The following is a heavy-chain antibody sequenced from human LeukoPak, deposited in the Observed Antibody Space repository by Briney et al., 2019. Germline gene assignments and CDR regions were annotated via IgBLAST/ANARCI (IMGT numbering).Heavy chain of an antibody. CDR1: GFTFTNFW. Sequence: GGSLRLSCAASGFTFTNFWMNWIRRAPGRGLEWVANIRPDGSEQIYVDSVKGRFTISRDNAKNSVYLQMNSLRADDTAVYYCAGRDSARNPWAYWGQGTLVTVST. CDR3: AGRDSARNPWAY. D-gene: IGHD4-11*01. V-gene: IGHV3-7*01. CDR2: IRPDGSEQ. J-gene: IGHJ4*02.